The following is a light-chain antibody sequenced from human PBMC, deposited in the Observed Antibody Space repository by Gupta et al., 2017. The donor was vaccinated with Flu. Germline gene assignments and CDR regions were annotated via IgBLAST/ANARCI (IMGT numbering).Light chain of an antibody. Sequence: ILMTPSPGLLAVGLGERVNLNCRSTQSVLYSSNNKNYLAWYQQRPGQPPKLLIYWASTRESGVSDRFSGSGSGTDFTLTISSLQAEDVAVYYCQEYYSTPPYSFGQGTKLEIK. V-gene: IGKV4-1*01. CDR2: WAS. J-gene: IGKJ2*03. CDR3: QEYYSTPPYS. CDR1: QSVLYSSNNKNY.